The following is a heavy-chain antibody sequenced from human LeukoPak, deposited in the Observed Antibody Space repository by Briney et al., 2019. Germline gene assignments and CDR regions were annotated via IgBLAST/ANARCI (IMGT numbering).Heavy chain of an antibody. V-gene: IGHV3-74*01. CDR3: ARDPGWGSGYPVGYFDY. CDR2: INSDGSST. D-gene: IGHD3-22*01. J-gene: IGHJ4*02. CDR1: GFTFSSYW. Sequence: GGSLRLSCAASGFTFSSYWMHWVRQAPGKGLVWVSRINSDGSSTSYADSVKGRFTISRDNAKNTLYLQMNSLRAEDTAVYYCARDPGWGSGYPVGYFDYWGQGTLVTVSS.